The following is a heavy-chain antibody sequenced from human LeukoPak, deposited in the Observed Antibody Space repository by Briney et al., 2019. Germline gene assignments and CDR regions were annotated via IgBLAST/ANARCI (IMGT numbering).Heavy chain of an antibody. CDR2: ISGSGGST. V-gene: IGHV3-23*01. D-gene: IGHD3-9*01. CDR3: AKVSGYDILTGYNDY. CDR1: GFTFSSYA. Sequence: PGGSLRLSCAASGFTFSSYAMSWVRQAPGKGLEWVSAISGSGGSTYYADSVKGRFTISRDNSKNTLYLQMNSLRADDTAVYYCAKVSGYDILTGYNDYWGQGTLVTVSS. J-gene: IGHJ4*02.